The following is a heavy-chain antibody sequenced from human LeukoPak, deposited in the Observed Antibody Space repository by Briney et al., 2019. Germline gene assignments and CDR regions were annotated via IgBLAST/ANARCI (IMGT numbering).Heavy chain of an antibody. Sequence: QAGGSLRLSCAASGFTFSSSAMSWVRQAPGKGLEWVSAISNNGGYTYYADSVQGRFTISRDNSKSTLCLQMSSLRAEDTGIYYCAKGGHYSFFDYWGQGTLVTVSS. V-gene: IGHV3-23*01. CDR2: ISNNGGYT. CDR1: GFTFSSSA. CDR3: AKGGHYSFFDY. D-gene: IGHD4-11*01. J-gene: IGHJ4*02.